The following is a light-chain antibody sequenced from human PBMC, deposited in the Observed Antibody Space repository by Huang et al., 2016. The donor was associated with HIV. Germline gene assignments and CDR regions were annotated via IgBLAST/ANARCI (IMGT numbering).Light chain of an antibody. CDR1: ESVSSN. V-gene: IGKV3-15*01. CDR3: QQYNTWPWT. CDR2: GAS. J-gene: IGKJ1*01. Sequence: EIVMTQSPATLSVSPGDGVTLSCRASESVSSNLAWYQQKPCQSPRLLIHGASTRAAGIPATFSGSGSGTEFSLTISSLQSEDFAFYHCQQYNTWPWTFGQGTKVEFK.